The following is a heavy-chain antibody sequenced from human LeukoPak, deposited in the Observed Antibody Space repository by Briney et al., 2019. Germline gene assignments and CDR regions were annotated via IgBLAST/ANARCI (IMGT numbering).Heavy chain of an antibody. D-gene: IGHD6-19*01. CDR2: ISSSSTI. CDR1: GFTFSSYS. V-gene: IGHV3-48*01. Sequence: GGSLRLSCAASGFTFSSYSMNWVRQAPGKGLEWVSYISSSSTIYYADSVKGRFAISRDNAKNSLYLQMNSLRAEDTTVYYCARADWQWLPNYWGQGTLVTVSS. CDR3: ARADWQWLPNY. J-gene: IGHJ4*02.